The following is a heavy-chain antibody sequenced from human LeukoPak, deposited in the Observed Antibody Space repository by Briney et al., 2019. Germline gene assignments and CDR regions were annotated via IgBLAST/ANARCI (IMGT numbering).Heavy chain of an antibody. CDR2: ISWNSGSI. J-gene: IGHJ4*02. CDR3: ARSPPTILTGYYLFFDFDY. D-gene: IGHD3-9*01. Sequence: GRSLRLSCAASGFTFDDYAMHWVRQAPGKGLEWVSGISWNSGSIGYAGSVKGRFTISRDNAKNSLYLQMNSLRAEDTALYYCARSPPTILTGYYLFFDFDYWGQGTLVTVSS. CDR1: GFTFDDYA. V-gene: IGHV3-9*01.